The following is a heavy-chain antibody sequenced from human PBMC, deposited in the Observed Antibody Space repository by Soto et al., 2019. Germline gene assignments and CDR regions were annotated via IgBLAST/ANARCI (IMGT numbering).Heavy chain of an antibody. CDR3: ARLRMVRGPYQFDY. J-gene: IGHJ4*02. V-gene: IGHV4-34*01. CDR2: INHSGST. D-gene: IGHD3-10*01. CDR1: GGSFSGYY. Sequence: SETLSLTCAVYGGSFSGYYWSWIRQPPGKGLEWIGEINHSGSTNYNPSLKSRVTISVDTSKNQFSLNLSSVTAADTAVYYCARLRMVRGPYQFDYWGQGTLVTVSS.